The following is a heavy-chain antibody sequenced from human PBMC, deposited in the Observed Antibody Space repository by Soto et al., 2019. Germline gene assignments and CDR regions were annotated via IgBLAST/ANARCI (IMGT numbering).Heavy chain of an antibody. CDR3: ARGQQPTPKYYYYGMDV. CDR1: GGTFSSYA. CDR2: IIPIFGTA. J-gene: IGHJ6*02. Sequence: WASVKVSCKASGGTFSSYAISWVRQAPGQGLEWMGGIIPIFGTANYAQKFQGRVTITADESTSTAYMELSSLRSEDTAVYYCARGQQPTPKYYYYGMDVWGQGTTVTVSS. D-gene: IGHD6-13*01. V-gene: IGHV1-69*13.